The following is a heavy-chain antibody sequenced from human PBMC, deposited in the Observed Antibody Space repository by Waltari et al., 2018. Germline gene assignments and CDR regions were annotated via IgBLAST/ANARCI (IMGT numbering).Heavy chain of an antibody. CDR1: GDSVYNNYW. D-gene: IGHD2-15*01. CDR2: ILPTGAT. CDR3: ASDRGRGLYLDS. Sequence: QVQLQESGPRLVKPSGTLSLTCTVSGDSVYNNYWWSWVRQPPGKGLEWIGQILPTGATNYNPSLGSRVTISIDTSKNQVPLKVTSASAADTAVYYCASDRGRGLYLDSWGQGTLVTVSP. V-gene: IGHV4-4*02. J-gene: IGHJ4*02.